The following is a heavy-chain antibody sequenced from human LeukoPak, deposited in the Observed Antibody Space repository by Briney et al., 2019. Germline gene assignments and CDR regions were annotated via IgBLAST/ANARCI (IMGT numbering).Heavy chain of an antibody. D-gene: IGHD4-17*01. CDR2: ISGSGGST. CDR3: AIRGTVTTHGAFDI. Sequence: GGSLRLSCAASGFTFSSYAMSWVRQAPGKGLEWVSAISGSGGSTYYADSVKGRFTISRGNSKNTLYLQMNSLRAEDTAVYYCAIRGTVTTHGAFDIWGQGTMVTVSS. CDR1: GFTFSSYA. J-gene: IGHJ3*02. V-gene: IGHV3-23*01.